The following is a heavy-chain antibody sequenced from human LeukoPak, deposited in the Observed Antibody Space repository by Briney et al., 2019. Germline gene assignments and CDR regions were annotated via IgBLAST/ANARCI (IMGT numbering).Heavy chain of an antibody. Sequence: SETLSLTCAVYGGSFSGYYWSWIRQPPGKGLEWIGEINHSGSTNYNPSLKSRVTISVDTSKNQFSLKLSSVTAADTAVYYCARVVVGATTREYYYYYYMDVWGKGTTVTISS. D-gene: IGHD1-26*01. J-gene: IGHJ6*03. CDR2: INHSGST. V-gene: IGHV4-34*01. CDR3: ARVVVGATTREYYYYYYMDV. CDR1: GGSFSGYY.